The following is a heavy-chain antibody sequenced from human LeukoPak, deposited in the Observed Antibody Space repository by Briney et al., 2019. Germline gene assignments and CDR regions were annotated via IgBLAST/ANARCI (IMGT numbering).Heavy chain of an antibody. CDR3: ARALYTTGWYPDYFDY. D-gene: IGHD6-19*01. V-gene: IGHV3-7*01. J-gene: IGHJ4*02. CDR2: IKRDGKVK. Sequence: GGSLRLSCAASGFTFSSYSMNWVRQAPGKGLEWVANIKRDGKVKYYVDSVKGRFTISRDNAENSLYLEVNSLRAEDTAVYYCARALYTTGWYPDYFDYWGQGTLVTVSS. CDR1: GFTFSSYS.